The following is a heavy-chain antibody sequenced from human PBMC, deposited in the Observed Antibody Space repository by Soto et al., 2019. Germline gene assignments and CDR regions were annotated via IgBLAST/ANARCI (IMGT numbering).Heavy chain of an antibody. V-gene: IGHV4-39*01. CDR3: ARHAGRFGIAGAGVDS. D-gene: IGHD6-19*01. Sequence: QLQLQESGPGLLKPSETLSLTCTVSGGSIRDSNYYWGWFRQSPGKGREGIGSVYYSGTTYYKSAFQSKATISVDTSSNRFSLSLRSATATDTAVYYCARHAGRFGIAGAGVDSWGQGTRVTVSS. J-gene: IGHJ5*01. CDR1: GGSIRDSNYY. CDR2: VYYSGTT.